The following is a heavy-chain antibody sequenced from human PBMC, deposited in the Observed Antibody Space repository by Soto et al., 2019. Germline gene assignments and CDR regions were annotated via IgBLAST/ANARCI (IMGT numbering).Heavy chain of an antibody. CDR3: ATDRGSGSYAANYDDYGMDV. CDR2: INWNSGSI. D-gene: IGHD3-10*01. J-gene: IGHJ6*02. V-gene: IGHV3-9*01. CDR1: GFSFDDYA. Sequence: EEQLVESGGGLVQPGRSLRLSSAASGFSFDDYAIHWVRQAPGKGLEWVSGINWNSGSIGYADSVKGRFTISRDNAKTSLYLQMNSLRVEDTALYYCATDRGSGSYAANYDDYGMDVWGQGTTVTVSS.